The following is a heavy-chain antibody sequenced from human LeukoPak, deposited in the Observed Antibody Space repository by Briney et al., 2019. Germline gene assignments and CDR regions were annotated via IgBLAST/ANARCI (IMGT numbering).Heavy chain of an antibody. CDR3: AKGVTSAVTGRDFDY. J-gene: IGHJ4*02. D-gene: IGHD6-13*01. CDR1: GFTFSRYA. V-gene: IGHV3-23*01. Sequence: GGSLRLSCAASGFTFSRYAMTWVRQAPGMGLQWVSAVSGSGAHTYYADSVKGRFTISRDNSKTTLYLQMNNLRAEDTAVFYCAKGVTSAVTGRDFDYCGQGTLVTVSS. CDR2: VSGSGAHT.